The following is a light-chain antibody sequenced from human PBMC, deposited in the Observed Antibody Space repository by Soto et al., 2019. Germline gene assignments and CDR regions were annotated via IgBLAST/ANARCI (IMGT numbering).Light chain of an antibody. CDR1: QSVSSSY. V-gene: IGKV3-20*01. J-gene: IGKJ5*01. CDR3: QKYGSSSIT. Sequence: EIVLTQSPGTLSLSPGAIATLSCSASQSVSSSYLAWYQQKPGQAPRLLIYGASSRASGIPDRFSGSGSGTDFTLTISRLEPEDFAVYYCQKYGSSSITCGKGKRLEIK. CDR2: GAS.